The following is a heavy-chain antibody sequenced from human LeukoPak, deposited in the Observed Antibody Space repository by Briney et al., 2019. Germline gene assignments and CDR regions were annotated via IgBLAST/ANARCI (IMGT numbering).Heavy chain of an antibody. CDR3: ARLLTPDWFDP. D-gene: IGHD3-16*01. V-gene: IGHV5-10-1*01. Sequence: GESLKISCKGSGYRFTSYWISWVRQMPGEGLEWMGKIDPSDSYTSYSPSFQGHVTISADKSISTAYLQWSSLKASDNAMYYCARLLTPDWFDPWGQGTLVTVSS. CDR1: GYRFTSYW. J-gene: IGHJ5*02. CDR2: IDPSDSYT.